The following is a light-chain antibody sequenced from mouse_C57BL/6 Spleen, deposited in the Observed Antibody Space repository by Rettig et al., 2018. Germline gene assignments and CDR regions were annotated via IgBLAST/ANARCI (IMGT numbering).Light chain of an antibody. J-gene: IGKJ5*01. CDR2: GAS. CDR1: ENVGTY. Sequence: NIVMTQSPKSMSMSVGERVTLSCKASENVGTYVSWYQQKPEQSPKLLIYGASNRYTGVPDRFTGSGSATDFTLTISSVQAEDLADYHCGQSYSYPPTFGAGTKLELK. CDR3: GQSYSYPPT. V-gene: IGKV6-20*01.